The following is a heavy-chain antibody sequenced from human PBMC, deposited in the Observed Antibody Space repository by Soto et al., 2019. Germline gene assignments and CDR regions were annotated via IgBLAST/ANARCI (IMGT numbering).Heavy chain of an antibody. Sequence: QVQLVESGGGVVQPGRSLRLSCAASGFTFSSYGMHWVGQAPGKGLEWVAVISYDGANKYYADSVKGRFTISRDNPKNTLHLQMNSLRAEDTAVYYCAKDGVVGYGMDVWGQGTTVTVSS. J-gene: IGHJ6*02. D-gene: IGHD1-26*01. CDR3: AKDGVVGYGMDV. CDR2: ISYDGANK. CDR1: GFTFSSYG. V-gene: IGHV3-30*18.